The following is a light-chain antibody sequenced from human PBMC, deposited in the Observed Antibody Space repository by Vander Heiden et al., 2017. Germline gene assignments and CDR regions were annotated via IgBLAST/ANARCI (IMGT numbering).Light chain of an antibody. V-gene: IGLV6-57*01. CDR1: RGSIASNY. J-gene: IGLJ3*02. CDR2: EDN. Sequence: NFMLTQHHSVSESPGTTVTISCARSRGSIASNYVQWYQQRPGSSPTTVIYEDNQRPSGVPDRFSGSIDSSSNSASLTISGLKTEDEADYYCQSYDSSNWVFGGGTKLTVL. CDR3: QSYDSSNWV.